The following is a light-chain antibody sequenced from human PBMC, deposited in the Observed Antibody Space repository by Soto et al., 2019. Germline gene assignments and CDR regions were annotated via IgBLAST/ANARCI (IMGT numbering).Light chain of an antibody. J-gene: IGKJ4*01. CDR1: QIVSSNY. Sequence: EIVLTQSPDTLSLSPGERATLSCRASQIVSSNYLAWYQQRPGQTPRLLIYGASSRATGVPDRFSGSESGTDFTLTISRLEPEDFAVYYCQQFGNSPLLTFGGGTKVEIK. V-gene: IGKV3-20*01. CDR3: QQFGNSPLLT. CDR2: GAS.